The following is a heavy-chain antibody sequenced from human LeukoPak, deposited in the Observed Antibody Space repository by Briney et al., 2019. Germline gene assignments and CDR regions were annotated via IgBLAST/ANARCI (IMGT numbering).Heavy chain of an antibody. V-gene: IGHV6-1*01. J-gene: IGHJ5*02. Sequence: PSQTLSLTCAISGDSVSSNSAAWNWIRQSPSRGLEWLGRTYYRSKWYNDYAVSAKSRITINPDTSKNQFSLQLNSVTPEDTAVYYCARAIVVAGTWKFDPWGQGTLVTVSS. CDR2: TYYRSKWYN. CDR3: ARAIVVAGTWKFDP. CDR1: GDSVSSNSAA. D-gene: IGHD6-19*01.